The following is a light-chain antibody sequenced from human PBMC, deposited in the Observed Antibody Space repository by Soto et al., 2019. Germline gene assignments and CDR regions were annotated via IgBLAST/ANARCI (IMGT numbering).Light chain of an antibody. CDR2: SNN. CDR3: AAWDDSLNGPGV. V-gene: IGLV1-44*01. J-gene: IGLJ2*01. CDR1: SSNIGSNT. Sequence: QSVLTQPPSASGTPGQRVTISCSGSSSNIGSNTVNWYQQLPGTAPKLLIYSNNQRPSGVPDRFSGSKSGTSASLAISALQPEDEADYYCAAWDDSLNGPGVFGGGTKVTVL.